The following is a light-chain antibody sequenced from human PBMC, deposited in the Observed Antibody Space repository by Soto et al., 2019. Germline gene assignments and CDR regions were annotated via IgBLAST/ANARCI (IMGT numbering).Light chain of an antibody. CDR3: QQYNNWPPFT. J-gene: IGKJ3*01. V-gene: IGKV3-15*01. CDR1: QSVSSN. Sequence: EIVMTQSPATLSVSPVERATLSCMASQSVSSNLAWYQQKPGQAPRLLIYGASTRDTDIPDRFSGSRSGTELTLTISSRQSEDFAVYYCQQYNNWPPFTFGPGTKVDIK. CDR2: GAS.